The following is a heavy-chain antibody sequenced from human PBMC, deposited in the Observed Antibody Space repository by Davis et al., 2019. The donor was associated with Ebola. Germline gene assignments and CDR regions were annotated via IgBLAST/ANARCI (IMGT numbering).Heavy chain of an antibody. D-gene: IGHD3-3*01. CDR2: ISSEGRST. Sequence: GESLKISCSASGFTFRSYAMHWGRQAPGKGLEFVSTISSEGRSTFYADSVKGRFTISRDNSKNTLYLQMSSLRAEDTAVYYCIKDNIGWSFDYWGQGTLVTVSS. J-gene: IGHJ4*02. V-gene: IGHV3-64D*06. CDR1: GFTFRSYA. CDR3: IKDNIGWSFDY.